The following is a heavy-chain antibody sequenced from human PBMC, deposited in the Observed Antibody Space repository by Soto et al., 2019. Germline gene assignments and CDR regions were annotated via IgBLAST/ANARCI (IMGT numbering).Heavy chain of an antibody. D-gene: IGHD3-10*01. Sequence: PSETLSLTCAVYGGSFSGYYWSWIRQPPGKGLEWIGEINLSGSTNYNPSLKSRVTISVDTSKNQFSLKLSSVTAADTAVYYCARGLKYYGSGSYYGFDYWGQGTLVTVSS. J-gene: IGHJ4*02. V-gene: IGHV4-34*01. CDR3: ARGLKYYGSGSYYGFDY. CDR1: GGSFSGYY. CDR2: INLSGST.